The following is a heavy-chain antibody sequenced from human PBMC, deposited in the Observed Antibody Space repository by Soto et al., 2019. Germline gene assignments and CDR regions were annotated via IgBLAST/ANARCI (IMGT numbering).Heavy chain of an antibody. CDR2: ISGSGGST. D-gene: IGHD3-9*01. Sequence: EVQLLESGGGLVQPGGSLRLSCAASGFTFSSYAMSWVRQAPGKGLEWVSAISGSGGSTYYADSVKGRFTISRDNSKNTLYLQMNSLRAEDTAVYYCAKTDDILTGDKETKGGYFDYWGQGTLVTVSS. CDR1: GFTFSSYA. CDR3: AKTDDILTGDKETKGGYFDY. J-gene: IGHJ4*02. V-gene: IGHV3-23*01.